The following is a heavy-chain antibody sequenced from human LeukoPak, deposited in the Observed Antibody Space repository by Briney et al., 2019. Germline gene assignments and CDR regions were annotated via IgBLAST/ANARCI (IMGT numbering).Heavy chain of an antibody. J-gene: IGHJ4*02. D-gene: IGHD2-15*01. Sequence: GESLQISCKGSEYSFATYWIGCVRQMPGQGLEWMGIIFPGDSDTRYSPYFQGQVTISADKSISTAYLQWSSLKASDTAIYYCASEYCSGGNCYFDYWGQGTLVTVSS. V-gene: IGHV5-51*01. CDR3: ASEYCSGGNCYFDY. CDR1: EYSFATYW. CDR2: IFPGDSDT.